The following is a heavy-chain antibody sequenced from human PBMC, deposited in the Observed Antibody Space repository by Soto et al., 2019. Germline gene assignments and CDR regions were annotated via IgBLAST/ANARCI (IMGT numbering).Heavy chain of an antibody. CDR3: ARQYSMAYFDY. CDR2: SIPMLGTP. Sequence: QVQLVQSGAEVKKPGSSVKISCRSSGTSFSTYFIGWVRQAPGHGLEWMGDSIPMLGTPKYAQKFQGRVTITADESTSTAYLEMNSLRVEDTAIYYCARQYSMAYFDYWGQGTLVRVSS. CDR1: GTSFSTYF. D-gene: IGHD2-21*01. V-gene: IGHV1-69*01. J-gene: IGHJ4*02.